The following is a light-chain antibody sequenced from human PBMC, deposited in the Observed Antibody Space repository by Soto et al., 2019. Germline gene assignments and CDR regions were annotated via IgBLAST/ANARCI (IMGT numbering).Light chain of an antibody. CDR1: SSDVGAYNF. CDR3: SSYTSSNTLV. J-gene: IGLJ2*01. Sequence: QSALTQPASVSGSPGQSITISCTGTSSDVGAYNFVSWYQQHPGKAPKLMIYDVSNRPSGVSNRFSGSKSGNTASLAISGLQAEDEADYYCSSYTSSNTLVFGGVTKLTVL. CDR2: DVS. V-gene: IGLV2-14*03.